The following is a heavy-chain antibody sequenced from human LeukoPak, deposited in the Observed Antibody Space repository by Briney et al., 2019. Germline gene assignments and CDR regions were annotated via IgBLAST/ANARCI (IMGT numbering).Heavy chain of an antibody. CDR3: ARDQSSIRGVMFDY. Sequence: GGSLRLSCAASGFTFSSYEMNWVRQAPGKGLEWVSYISSSGSTIYYADSVKGRFTISRDNAKNSLYLQMNSLRAEDTAVYYCARDQSSIRGVMFDYWGRGTLVTVSS. D-gene: IGHD3-10*01. J-gene: IGHJ4*02. CDR1: GFTFSSYE. V-gene: IGHV3-48*03. CDR2: ISSSGSTI.